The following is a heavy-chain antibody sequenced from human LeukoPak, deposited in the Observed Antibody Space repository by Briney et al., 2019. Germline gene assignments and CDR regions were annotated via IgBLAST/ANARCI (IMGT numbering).Heavy chain of an antibody. J-gene: IGHJ5*01. D-gene: IGHD6-13*01. CDR3: AKVVSRTWYDWFDS. Sequence: GGSLRLSCAASGFTFSSYAMSWVRQAPGKGLEWVSSISGSDGSTYYGDSVKGRFTISRDNSKNTLYLQMNSLRAKDTAVYFCAKVVSRTWYDWFDSWGQGTLVTVSS. V-gene: IGHV3-23*01. CDR1: GFTFSSYA. CDR2: ISGSDGST.